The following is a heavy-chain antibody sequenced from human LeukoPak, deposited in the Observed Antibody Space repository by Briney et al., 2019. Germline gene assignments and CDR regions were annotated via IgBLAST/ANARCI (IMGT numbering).Heavy chain of an antibody. CDR2: INHSGST. Sequence: SETLSLTCAVYGGPFSGYYWSWIRQPPGKGLEWIGEINHSGSTNYNPSLKSRVTISVDTSKNQFSLKLSSVTAADTAVYYCARGRTNRLGYWGQGTLVTVSS. D-gene: IGHD1-14*01. CDR3: ARGRTNRLGY. CDR1: GGPFSGYY. V-gene: IGHV4-34*01. J-gene: IGHJ4*02.